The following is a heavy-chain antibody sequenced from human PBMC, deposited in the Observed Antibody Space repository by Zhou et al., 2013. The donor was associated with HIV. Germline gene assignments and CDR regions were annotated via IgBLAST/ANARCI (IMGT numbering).Heavy chain of an antibody. V-gene: IGHV1-69*08. CDR1: GGPFNSNI. D-gene: IGHD4-4*01. Sequence: QVQLVQSGAEVRKPGSSVKVSCKASGGPFNSNIINWVRQAPGQGLEWMGRITPXLGTTSYAQKFQGRVTITADKSTTTSYMDLSSLRSDDTAVYYCARVTTLHPWWFDSWGQGSLVTVSS. CDR3: ARVTTLHPWWFDS. CDR2: ITPXLGTT. J-gene: IGHJ5*01.